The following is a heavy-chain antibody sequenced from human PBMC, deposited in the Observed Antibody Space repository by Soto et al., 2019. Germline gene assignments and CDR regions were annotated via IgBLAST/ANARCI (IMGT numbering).Heavy chain of an antibody. Sequence: GASVKVSCKASGGTFSSYTISWVGQAPGQGLEWMGRIIPILGIANYAQKFQGRVTITADKSTSTAYMELSSLRSEDTAVYYCAVYDRSCYYFDYWGQGTLVTLSS. J-gene: IGHJ4*02. CDR1: GGTFSSYT. CDR3: AVYDRSCYYFDY. V-gene: IGHV1-69*02. CDR2: IIPILGIA. D-gene: IGHD3-22*01.